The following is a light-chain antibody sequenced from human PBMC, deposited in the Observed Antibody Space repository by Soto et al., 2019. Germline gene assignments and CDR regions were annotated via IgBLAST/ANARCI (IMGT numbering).Light chain of an antibody. CDR3: QQYDNSLWT. V-gene: IGKV3-20*01. CDR2: GTA. Sequence: EIVLTQSPGTLSLSPGEGATLSCRASQSVGSSYLAWYQHKPGQAPRLLIYGTANRATGIPDRFSGSGSGTDFTLTISRLEPVDFAVYYYQQYDNSLWTLGPGTKVDIK. J-gene: IGKJ1*01. CDR1: QSVGSSY.